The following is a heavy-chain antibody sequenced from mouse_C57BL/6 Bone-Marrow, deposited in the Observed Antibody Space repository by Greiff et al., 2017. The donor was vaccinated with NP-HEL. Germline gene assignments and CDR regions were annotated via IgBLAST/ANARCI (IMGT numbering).Heavy chain of an antibody. V-gene: IGHV1-19*01. CDR3: ARHLFGYFDY. J-gene: IGHJ2*01. D-gene: IGHD1-1*01. CDR2: INPYNGGT. Sequence: EVQRVESGPVLVKPGASVKMSCKASGYTFTDYYMNWVKQSHGKSLEWIGVINPYNGGTSYNQKFKGKATLTVDKSSSTAYMELNSLTSEDSAVYYCARHLFGYFDYWGQGTTLTVSS. CDR1: GYTFTDYY.